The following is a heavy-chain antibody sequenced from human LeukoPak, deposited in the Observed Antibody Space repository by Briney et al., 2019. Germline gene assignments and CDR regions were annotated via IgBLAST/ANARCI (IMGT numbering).Heavy chain of an antibody. CDR3: ARGQGTTRPPSFDY. V-gene: IGHV1-8*01. Sequence: ASVKVSFKASGYTFTSYDINWVRQATGQGLEWMGWMNPNSGNTGYAQKFQGRVTMTRDTSISTAYMELSSLRSEDTAVYYCARGQGTTRPPSFDYWGQGTLVTVSS. D-gene: IGHD4-17*01. CDR1: GYTFTSYD. CDR2: MNPNSGNT. J-gene: IGHJ4*02.